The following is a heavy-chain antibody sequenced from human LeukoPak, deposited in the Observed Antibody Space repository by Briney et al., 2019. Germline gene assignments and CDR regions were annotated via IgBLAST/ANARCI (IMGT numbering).Heavy chain of an antibody. CDR1: GFTLSHFG. J-gene: IGHJ6*03. D-gene: IGHD3-16*01. Sequence: PGKSLTLSCTPSGFTLSHFGMQWVRPAPGKGVEWGADIHNDGAVGQYAHSEKGRFTISKDKTQKILYMEINSLRDPCTRVYYFAKEGVPFKGYLDVWGKGTTVTVS. CDR3: AKEGVPFKGYLDV. CDR2: IHNDGAVG. V-gene: IGHV3-33*03.